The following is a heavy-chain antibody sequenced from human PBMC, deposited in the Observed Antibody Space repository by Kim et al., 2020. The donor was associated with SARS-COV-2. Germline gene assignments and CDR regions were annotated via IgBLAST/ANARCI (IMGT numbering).Heavy chain of an antibody. J-gene: IGHJ4*02. Sequence: ADSVKGRFTISRDNSKNTLYLQMNSLRAEDTAVYYCAKYDFWSGYYCFDYWGQGTLVTVSS. D-gene: IGHD3-3*01. V-gene: IGHV3-23*01. CDR3: AKYDFWSGYYCFDY.